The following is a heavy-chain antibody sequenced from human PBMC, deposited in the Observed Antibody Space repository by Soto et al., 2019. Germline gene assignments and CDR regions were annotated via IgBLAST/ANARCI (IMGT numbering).Heavy chain of an antibody. J-gene: IGHJ6*02. CDR3: ARDRWGSSTSMMDYYGMDV. V-gene: IGHV3-48*02. D-gene: IGHD2-2*01. Sequence: GGSLRLSCAASGFTFSSYSMNWVRQAPGKGLEWVSYISSSSSTIHYADSVKGRFTISRDNAKNSLYLQMNSLRDEDTAVYYCARDRWGSSTSMMDYYGMDVWGQGTTVTVS. CDR1: GFTFSSYS. CDR2: ISSSSSTI.